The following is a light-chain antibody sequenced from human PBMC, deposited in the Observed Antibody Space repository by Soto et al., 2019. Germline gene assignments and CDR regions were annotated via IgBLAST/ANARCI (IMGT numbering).Light chain of an antibody. V-gene: IGKV1-8*01. J-gene: IGKJ4*01. Sequence: AIRMTQSPSSLSASAGDRVTITCRASQDISNYLAWYQQKPGRAPNLLIYVKSTLQSGVPSRFSGSGSGTDFTLTISGLQSEDFATYYCQQHYDYPFTFGGGTRVEIK. CDR2: VKS. CDR3: QQHYDYPFT. CDR1: QDISNY.